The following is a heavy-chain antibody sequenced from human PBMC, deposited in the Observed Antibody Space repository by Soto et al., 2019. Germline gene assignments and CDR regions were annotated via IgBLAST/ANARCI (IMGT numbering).Heavy chain of an antibody. J-gene: IGHJ4*02. D-gene: IGHD3-10*01. CDR2: IKQDGSEK. Sequence: GGSLRLSCAASGFTFSSYWMSWVRQAPGKGLEWVANIKQDGSEKYYVDSVKGRFTISRDNAKNSLYLQMNSLRAEDTAVYYCAIPDYYGSGSFDFVFDYWGQGTLVTISS. CDR1: GFTFSSYW. V-gene: IGHV3-7*01. CDR3: AIPDYYGSGSFDFVFDY.